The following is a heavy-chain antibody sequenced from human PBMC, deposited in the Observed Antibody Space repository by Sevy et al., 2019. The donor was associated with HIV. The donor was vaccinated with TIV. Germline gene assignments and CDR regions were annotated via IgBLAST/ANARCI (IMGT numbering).Heavy chain of an antibody. CDR3: AKDPDKYSSGWYAY. D-gene: IGHD6-19*01. CDR1: GFTFSSYA. CDR2: IGGSGGST. Sequence: GGSLRLSCAASGFTFSSYAMSLVRQAPGKGLEWVSAIGGSGGSTYYADSVKGRFTISSDNSKNTRYLQMNSLRAEDTAVYYCAKDPDKYSSGWYAYWGQGTLVTVSS. V-gene: IGHV3-23*01. J-gene: IGHJ4*02.